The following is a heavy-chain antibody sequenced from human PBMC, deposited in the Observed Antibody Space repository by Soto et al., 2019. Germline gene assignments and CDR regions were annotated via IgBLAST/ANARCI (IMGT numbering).Heavy chain of an antibody. V-gene: IGHV4-39*01. CDR2: IYYSGST. J-gene: IGHJ4*02. D-gene: IGHD2-2*01. CDR1: GGSISSSSYY. CDR3: ARLVVVPAGLYYFDY. Sequence: QLQLQESGPGLVKPSETLSLTCTVSGGSISSSSYYWGWIRQPPGKGLEWIGSIYYSGSTYYNPSLKSRVTISVDTSKNQFSLKLSSVTAADTAVYYCARLVVVPAGLYYFDYWGQGTLVTVSS.